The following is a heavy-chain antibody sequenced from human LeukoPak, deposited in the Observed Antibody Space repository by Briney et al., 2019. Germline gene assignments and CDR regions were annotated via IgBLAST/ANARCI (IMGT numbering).Heavy chain of an antibody. CDR3: ARDVPLTKNGMDV. CDR2: IYSDAST. D-gene: IGHD3-10*02. V-gene: IGHV3-53*01. J-gene: IGHJ6*02. CDR1: GFTVSNNS. Sequence: GGSLRLSCAASGFTVSNNSMSWVRQAPGAGLEWVSLIYSDASTSYADSVRGRFTISRDNSKNTLYLQMNSLRAEDTAVYYCARDVPLTKNGMDVWGQGTTVTVSS.